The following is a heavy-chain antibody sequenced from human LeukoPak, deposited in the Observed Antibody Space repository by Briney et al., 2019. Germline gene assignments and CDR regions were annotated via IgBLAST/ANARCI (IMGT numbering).Heavy chain of an antibody. D-gene: IGHD3-3*01. Sequence: ASVKVSCKASGYTFTGYYMHWVRQAPGQGLEWMGWINPNSGGTNYAQKFQGRVTMTRDTSISTAYMELSRLRSDDTAVYYCASSGLDYDFWSGPGAPKPLLDWGQGTLVTVSS. J-gene: IGHJ4*02. CDR3: ASSGLDYDFWSGPGAPKPLLD. V-gene: IGHV1-2*02. CDR1: GYTFTGYY. CDR2: INPNSGGT.